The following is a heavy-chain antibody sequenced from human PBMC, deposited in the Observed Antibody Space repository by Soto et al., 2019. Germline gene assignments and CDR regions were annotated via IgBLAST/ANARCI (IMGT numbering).Heavy chain of an antibody. J-gene: IGHJ5*02. D-gene: IGHD4-17*01. CDR1: GGSISSRSSY. CDR3: GAQDYVAKGYRFET. Sequence: QLQLQESGPGLVKPSETLSLTCTVSGGSISSRSSYWGWIRQPPGKGLEWIGTIYYIGNTYYNPSLKRRVAISIDSSKTRCSPKLNSVTTADAAVYYCGAQDYVAKGYRFETWGQGTLVTVSS. V-gene: IGHV4-39*02. CDR2: IYYIGNT.